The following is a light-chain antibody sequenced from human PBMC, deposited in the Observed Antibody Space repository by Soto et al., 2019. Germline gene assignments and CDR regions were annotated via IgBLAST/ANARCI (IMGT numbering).Light chain of an antibody. CDR1: ERIYSTY. CDR3: QQYGNSPNT. Sequence: EVVLTQSPGTLSLSPGERATLSCRASERIYSTYLGWYQQKPGQAPRLLIYGTSSRATGIPDRFSGSGSGTDFTLTISRLEPEDFAVYYCQQYGNSPNTFGQGTRLEIK. J-gene: IGKJ5*01. V-gene: IGKV3-20*01. CDR2: GTS.